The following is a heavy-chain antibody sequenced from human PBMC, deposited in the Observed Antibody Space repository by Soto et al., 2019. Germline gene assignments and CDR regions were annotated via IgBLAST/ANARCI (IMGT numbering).Heavy chain of an antibody. V-gene: IGHV3-33*01. J-gene: IGHJ6*02. CDR3: AREVCSSTSCYSRAYYYYYYGMDV. Sequence: GGSLRLSCAASGFTFSSYGMHWVRQAPGKGLEWVAVIWYDGSNKYYADSVKGRFTVSRGNAKNSLYLQMNSLRDEDTAVYYCAREVCSSTSCYSRAYYYYYYGMDVWGQGTTVTVSS. CDR2: IWYDGSNK. D-gene: IGHD2-2*01. CDR1: GFTFSSYG.